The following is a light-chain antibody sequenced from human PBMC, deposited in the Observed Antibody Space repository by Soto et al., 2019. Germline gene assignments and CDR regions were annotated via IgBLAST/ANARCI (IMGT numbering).Light chain of an antibody. J-gene: IGLJ3*02. CDR1: SSDVGGYNH. Sequence: QSALTQPHSVSGSPGQSVTVSCTGTSSDVGGYNHVSWYQQHPGKAPKLMIYDVNKRPSGVPDRFSGSKSGNTASLTISGLQAEDEADYYCCSYAGSYTQWVFGGGTKLTVL. V-gene: IGLV2-11*01. CDR3: CSYAGSYTQWV. CDR2: DVN.